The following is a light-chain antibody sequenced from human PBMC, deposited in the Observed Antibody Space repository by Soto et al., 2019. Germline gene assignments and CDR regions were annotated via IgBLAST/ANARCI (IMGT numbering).Light chain of an antibody. J-gene: IGKJ5*01. CDR2: AAS. Sequence: EIVLTQSPGAPSLSPGDRGTLSCWASESIGDYLAWYQQRPGQAPRLLIYAASRRASGTPHRFSGSGSERAFTLAISGLEPADFGVYYCQQYVTSPSITFGQGTDWRL. CDR1: ESIGDY. CDR3: QQYVTSPSIT. V-gene: IGKV3-20*01.